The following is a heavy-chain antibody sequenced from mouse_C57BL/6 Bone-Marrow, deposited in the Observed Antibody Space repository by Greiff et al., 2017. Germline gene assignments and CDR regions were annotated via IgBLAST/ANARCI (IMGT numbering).Heavy chain of an antibody. CDR3: ARYGYDRGYYAMDY. Sequence: VQLQQSGAELVRPGTSVKMSCKASGYTFTNYWIGWAKQRPGHGLEWIGDIYPGGGYTNYNEKFKGKATLTADKSSSTAYMQFSSLTSEDSAIXYCARYGYDRGYYAMDYWGQGTSVTVSS. V-gene: IGHV1-63*01. CDR2: IYPGGGYT. D-gene: IGHD2-2*01. J-gene: IGHJ4*01. CDR1: GYTFTNYW.